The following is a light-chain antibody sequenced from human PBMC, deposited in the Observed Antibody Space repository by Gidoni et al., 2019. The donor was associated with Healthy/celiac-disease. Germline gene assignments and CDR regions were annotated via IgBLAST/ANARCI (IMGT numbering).Light chain of an antibody. CDR3: QQYGSSPLT. Sequence: EIVLTQSPGTLSWSPGERATLSCRARQSVSSSYLAWYQQKPGQAPRLLSYGASSRATGIPDRFSGSGSGTDFTLTISRLEPEDVAVYYCQQYGSSPLTFGGGTKVEIK. V-gene: IGKV3-20*01. J-gene: IGKJ4*01. CDR2: GAS. CDR1: QSVSSSY.